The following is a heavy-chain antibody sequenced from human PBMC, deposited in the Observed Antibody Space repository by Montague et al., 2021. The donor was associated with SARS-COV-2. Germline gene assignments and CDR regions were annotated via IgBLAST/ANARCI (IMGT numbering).Heavy chain of an antibody. CDR1: GGSISSGSYY. CDR2: IYTSGSS. D-gene: IGHD3-22*01. CDR3: ARERSAAFYDGSGPRSYKYGMDV. J-gene: IGHJ6*02. Sequence: TLSLTCTVSGGSISSGSYYWSWIRQPAGKGLEWIGSIYTSGSSNYNPSLKSRVTISVDTSKNQFSLKVSSVTAADAAVYYCARERSAAFYDGSGPRSYKYGMDVWGQGTTVTVSS. V-gene: IGHV4-61*02.